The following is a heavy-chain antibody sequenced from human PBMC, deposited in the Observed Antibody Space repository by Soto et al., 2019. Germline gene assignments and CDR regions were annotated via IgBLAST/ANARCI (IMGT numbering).Heavy chain of an antibody. CDR2: VIPMHGSE. Sequence: VQLVQSGAEMKKPGSSVRVSCKASGGSFNGYFITWVRQAPGQGLEWVGRVIPMHGSESHARKFGDRITLTADTLTDTAFVDLRTLPSADTAVYYWATVITTSGYRRDMDGWGTGTKVTVSS. J-gene: IGHJ6*03. CDR1: GGSFNGYF. V-gene: IGHV1-69*08. D-gene: IGHD2-2*03. CDR3: ATVITTSGYRRDMDG.